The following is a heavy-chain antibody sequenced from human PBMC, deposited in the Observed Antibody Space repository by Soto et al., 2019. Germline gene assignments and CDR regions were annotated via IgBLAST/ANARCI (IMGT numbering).Heavy chain of an antibody. V-gene: IGHV4-59*01. D-gene: IGHD3-16*01. CDR3: AREGGAYRFDY. CDR1: GGSFNPYY. J-gene: IGHJ4*02. CDR2: IFYRGNT. Sequence: QVQLQESGPGLVKPSETLSLTCTVSGGSFNPYYWSWIRQPPGKGLEWIGYIFYRGNTKYNPSLTSPVTISVDTSTTQISLKLSSVTAADTAVYYRAREGGAYRFDYWGQGTLVTVSS.